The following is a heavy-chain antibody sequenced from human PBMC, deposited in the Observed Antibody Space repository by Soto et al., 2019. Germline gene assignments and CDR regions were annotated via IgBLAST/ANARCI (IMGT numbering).Heavy chain of an antibody. J-gene: IGHJ6*02. Sequence: PSETLSLTCRVSGGTITRGHHFWSWVRQSPGKGLEWLGYIYYSGSTYYNPSLKGRVMMTIDTSKHQFSLNLSSVTAADTAVFYCGRGQTAIDVWGQGSTVT. CDR1: GGTITRGHHF. V-gene: IGHV4-30-4*01. CDR2: IYYSGST. D-gene: IGHD5-18*01. CDR3: GRGQTAIDV.